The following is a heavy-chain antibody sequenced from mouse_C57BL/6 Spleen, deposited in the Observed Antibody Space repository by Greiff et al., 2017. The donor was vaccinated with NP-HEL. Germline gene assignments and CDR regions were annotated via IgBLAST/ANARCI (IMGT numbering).Heavy chain of an antibody. CDR2: IDPETGGT. Sequence: VQLQQSGAELVRPGASVTLSCKASGYTFTDYEMHWVKQTPVHGLEWIGAIDPETGGTAYNQKFKGKAILTADKSSRTAYMELRSLTSEDSAVYYCTDFYNPPPMDYWGQGTSVTVSS. J-gene: IGHJ4*01. CDR1: GYTFTDYE. CDR3: TDFYNPPPMDY. D-gene: IGHD1-3*01. V-gene: IGHV1-15*01.